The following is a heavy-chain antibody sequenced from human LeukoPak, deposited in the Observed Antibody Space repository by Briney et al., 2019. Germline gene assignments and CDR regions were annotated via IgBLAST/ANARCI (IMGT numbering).Heavy chain of an antibody. CDR1: GFVFSSYL. D-gene: IGHD2-15*01. V-gene: IGHV3-7*05. CDR3: ASYCSGGSCCDY. Sequence: GGSLRLSCAASGFVFSSYLMSWVRQAPGRGLEWVANIKHDGSGKYYVDSVKDRFTISRDNAKNSMYLHMNSLRAEDTAAYYCASYCSGGSCCDYWGRGIMVTVSS. J-gene: IGHJ4*02. CDR2: IKHDGSGK.